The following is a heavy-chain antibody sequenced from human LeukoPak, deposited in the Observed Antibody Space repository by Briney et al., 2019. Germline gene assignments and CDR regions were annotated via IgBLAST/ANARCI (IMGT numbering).Heavy chain of an antibody. V-gene: IGHV2-70*01. J-gene: IGHJ4*02. Sequence: ESGPALVKPTQTLTLTCTFSGFSLRSSGMCVSWIRQPPGKALEWLAHIDWDDDKYYSTSLKTRLTISKDTSKNQVVLTMINMDPVDTATYYCARISDHYDSSGYSVFDYWGQGILVTVSS. CDR3: ARISDHYDSSGYSVFDY. CDR2: IDWDDDK. D-gene: IGHD3-22*01. CDR1: GFSLRSSGMC.